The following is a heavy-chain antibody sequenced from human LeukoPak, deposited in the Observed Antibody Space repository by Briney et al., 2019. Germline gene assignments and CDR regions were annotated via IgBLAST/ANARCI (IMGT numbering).Heavy chain of an antibody. CDR3: AAVIDY. CDR2: ISNSGNTK. V-gene: IGHV3-48*03. Sequence: GGSLRLSCAASGFTFSNYEMNWIRQAPGKGLEWISYISNSGNTKYYADSVKGRFSISRDNANNSVYLQMNNLRAEDTAVYYCAAVIDYWGQGTLVTVSS. CDR1: GFTFSNYE. J-gene: IGHJ4*02.